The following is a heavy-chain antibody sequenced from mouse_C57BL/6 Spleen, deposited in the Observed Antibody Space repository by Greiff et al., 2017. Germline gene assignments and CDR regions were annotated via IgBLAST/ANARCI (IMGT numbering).Heavy chain of an antibody. Sequence: EVKLLESGPELVKPGASVKIPCKASGYTFTDYNMDWVKQSHGKSLEWIGDINPNNGGTIYNQKFKGKATLTVDKSSSTAYMELRSLTSEDTAVYYCARGDYDVAWFAYWGQGTLVTVSA. V-gene: IGHV1-18*01. CDR3: ARGDYDVAWFAY. D-gene: IGHD2-4*01. J-gene: IGHJ3*01. CDR2: INPNNGGT. CDR1: GYTFTDYN.